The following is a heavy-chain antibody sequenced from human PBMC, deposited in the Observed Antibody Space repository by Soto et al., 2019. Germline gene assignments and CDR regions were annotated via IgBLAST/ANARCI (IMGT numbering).Heavy chain of an antibody. J-gene: IGHJ4*02. CDR3: ARDLGELWPSVGGY. CDR2: IYYDGRNK. Sequence: QVQLVESGGGVVQPGRSLRLSCAASGFTFNTYGMHWVRQPPGKGLEWVAVIYYDGRNKYYADSVKGRFTISRGNSKNTLNLQMNSLRVEDTAVYYCARDLGELWPSVGGYWGQGTLVTVSS. V-gene: IGHV3-33*01. CDR1: GFTFNTYG. D-gene: IGHD1-26*01.